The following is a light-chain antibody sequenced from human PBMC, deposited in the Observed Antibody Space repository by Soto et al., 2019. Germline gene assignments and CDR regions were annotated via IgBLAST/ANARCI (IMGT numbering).Light chain of an antibody. J-gene: IGKJ4*01. V-gene: IGKV3-15*01. CDR3: QQYNNLPLT. Sequence: EIVMTQSPATLSVSPGERATLSCRASQSVNNNLAWYQQKPGQAPRLLIYGASARATGIPARFSGSGSGTEFTLTISSLQSEDFAVYYCQQYNNLPLTFCGGTKVEIK. CDR1: QSVNNN. CDR2: GAS.